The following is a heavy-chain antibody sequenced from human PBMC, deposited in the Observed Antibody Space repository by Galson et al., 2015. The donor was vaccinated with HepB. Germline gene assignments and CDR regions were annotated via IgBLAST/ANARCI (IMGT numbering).Heavy chain of an antibody. Sequence: SVKVSCKASGYTFTSYYVHWVRQAPGQGLEWMGIINPSGGSTSYAQKFQGRVTMTRDTSTSTVYMELSSLRSEDTAVYYCAREIRGGGPDYYYYGMDVWGQGTTVTVSS. V-gene: IGHV1-46*01. D-gene: IGHD3-10*01. J-gene: IGHJ6*02. CDR3: AREIRGGGPDYYYYGMDV. CDR2: INPSGGST. CDR1: GYTFTSYY.